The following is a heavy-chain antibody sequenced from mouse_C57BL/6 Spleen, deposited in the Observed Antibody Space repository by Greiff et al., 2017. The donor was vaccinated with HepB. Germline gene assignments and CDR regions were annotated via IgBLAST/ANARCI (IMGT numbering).Heavy chain of an antibody. J-gene: IGHJ2*01. CDR3: ARRGKLPYFDY. D-gene: IGHD5-5*01. Sequence: QVQLQQPGAELVRPGSSVKLSCKASGYTFTSYWMHWVKQRPIQGLEWIGNIDPSDSETHYNQKFKDKATLTVDKSSSTAYMQLSSLTSEDSAVYYWARRGKLPYFDYWGQGTTLTVSS. V-gene: IGHV1-52*01. CDR1: GYTFTSYW. CDR2: IDPSDSET.